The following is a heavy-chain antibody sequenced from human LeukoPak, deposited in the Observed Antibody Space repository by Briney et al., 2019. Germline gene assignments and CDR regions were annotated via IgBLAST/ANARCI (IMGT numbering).Heavy chain of an antibody. CDR2: ISTDGKST. CDR1: GFTFSNYW. CDR3: AKDLGDGYNWGGFDY. J-gene: IGHJ4*02. V-gene: IGHV3-74*01. Sequence: GGSLRLSCVASGFTFSNYWMLWVRQAPGKGLMWVSLISTDGKSTRYAESVKGRFTISRDNSKNTLYLQMKSLRAEDTAVYYCAKDLGDGYNWGGFDYWGQETLVTVSS. D-gene: IGHD5-24*01.